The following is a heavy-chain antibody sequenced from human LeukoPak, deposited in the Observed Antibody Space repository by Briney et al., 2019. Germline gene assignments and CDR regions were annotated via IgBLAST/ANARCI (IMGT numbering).Heavy chain of an antibody. V-gene: IGHV4-39*07. Sequence: SETLSLTCTVSGGSISSSSYYWGWIRQPPGKGLEWIGSIYYSGSTYYNPSLKSRVTISVDTSKNQFSLKLSSVTAADTAVYYCARDGAAAGSDYWGQGTQVTVSS. CDR3: ARDGAAAGSDY. J-gene: IGHJ4*02. D-gene: IGHD6-13*01. CDR2: IYYSGST. CDR1: GGSISSSSYY.